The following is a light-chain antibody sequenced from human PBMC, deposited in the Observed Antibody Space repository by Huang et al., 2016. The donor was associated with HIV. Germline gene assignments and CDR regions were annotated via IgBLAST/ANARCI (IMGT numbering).Light chain of an antibody. CDR3: QQYQDWPPEALT. J-gene: IGKJ4*01. CDR1: QSISNN. V-gene: IGKV3-15*01. CDR2: SAS. Sequence: EIVMTQSPVTLSVSPGERATLSCRASQSISNNLAWYQQKPGLAPRLLVYSASTRVTGSPGRFRGRGSGTEFTLNISSLQSEDFAVYYCQQYQDWPPEALTFGGGTKVE.